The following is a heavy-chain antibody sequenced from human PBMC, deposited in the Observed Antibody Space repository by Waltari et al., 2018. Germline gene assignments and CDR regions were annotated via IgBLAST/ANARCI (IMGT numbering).Heavy chain of an antibody. CDR2: IYHSGST. J-gene: IGHJ6*03. Sequence: QVQLQESGPGLVKPSETLSLTCAVSGYSISSGYYWGWIRQPPGKGLEWIGSIYHSGSTYYNPSLKSRVTISVDTSKNQFSLKLSSVTAADTAVYYCARDSTLAARQNYYYYMDVWGKGTTVTVSS. CDR1: GYSISSGYY. CDR3: ARDSTLAARQNYYYYMDV. V-gene: IGHV4-38-2*02. D-gene: IGHD6-6*01.